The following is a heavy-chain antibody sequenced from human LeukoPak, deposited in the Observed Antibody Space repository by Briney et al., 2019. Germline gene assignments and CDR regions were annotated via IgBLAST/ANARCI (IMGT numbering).Heavy chain of an antibody. J-gene: IGHJ4*02. Sequence: SETLSLTCTVSGGSISSGGYYWSWIRQHPGRGLEWIGYIYYSGSTYFNPSLKSRVPISADTSKNQFALTLSSVPAADTAVYYCARARSAAGNFDYWGQGTLVTGSS. CDR1: GGSISSGGYY. D-gene: IGHD6-13*01. CDR3: ARARSAAGNFDY. V-gene: IGHV4-31*03. CDR2: IYYSGST.